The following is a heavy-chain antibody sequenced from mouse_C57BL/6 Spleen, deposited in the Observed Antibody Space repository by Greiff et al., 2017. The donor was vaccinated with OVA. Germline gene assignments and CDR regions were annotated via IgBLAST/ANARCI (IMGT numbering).Heavy chain of an antibody. CDR2: INPSSGYT. CDR3: AKGNPDICDY. CDR1: GYTFTSYW. V-gene: IGHV1-7*01. Sequence: QVQLKESGAELAKPGASVKLSCKASGYTFTSYWMHWVNQRPGQGLEWIGYINPSSGYTTYNQKFKDKATLTADKSSSTAYMQLSSLTYEDAAVYYCAKGNPDICDYWGQGTTLTVSS. J-gene: IGHJ2*01.